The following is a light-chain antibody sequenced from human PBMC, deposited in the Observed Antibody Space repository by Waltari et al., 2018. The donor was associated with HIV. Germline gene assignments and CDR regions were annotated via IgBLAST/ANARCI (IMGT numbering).Light chain of an antibody. CDR1: QDISNY. CDR3: QQYYSDLWT. V-gene: IGKV1-33*01. Sequence: DIQMTQSPSSLSASVGDRVTITCQASQDISNYLNWYQQKPGKAPKLLIYDASNLETGVPSRFSGSGSGTDFTFTISSLQPEDIATYYCQQYYSDLWTFGQGTKVEIK. CDR2: DAS. J-gene: IGKJ1*01.